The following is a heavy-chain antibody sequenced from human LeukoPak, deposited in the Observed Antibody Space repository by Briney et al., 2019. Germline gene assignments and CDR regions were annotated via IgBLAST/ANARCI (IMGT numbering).Heavy chain of an antibody. CDR2: IASDGSST. J-gene: IGHJ4*02. CDR1: GFTFSDYY. Sequence: GGSLRLSCVASGFTFSDYYMDWVRQAPGKGLVWVSRIASDGSSTTYADSVKGRFSISRDNAKNTLYLQMNSLRVEDTAVYYCARGRPHGNDYWGQGTLATVSS. V-gene: IGHV3-74*01. D-gene: IGHD4-23*01. CDR3: ARGRPHGNDY.